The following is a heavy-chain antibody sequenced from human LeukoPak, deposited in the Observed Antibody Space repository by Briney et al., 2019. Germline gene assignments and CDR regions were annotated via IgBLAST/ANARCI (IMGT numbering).Heavy chain of an antibody. CDR3: ARGSTYYDSSGQVPFDY. J-gene: IGHJ4*02. CDR2: ISSSSSTI. D-gene: IGHD3-22*01. Sequence: GRSLRLSCAASGFTFSTYSMNWVRQAPGKGLEWVSYISSSSSTIYYADSVKGRFTISRDNAKNSLYLQMNSLRAEDTAVYYCARGSTYYDSSGQVPFDYWGQGTLVTVSS. V-gene: IGHV3-48*01. CDR1: GFTFSTYS.